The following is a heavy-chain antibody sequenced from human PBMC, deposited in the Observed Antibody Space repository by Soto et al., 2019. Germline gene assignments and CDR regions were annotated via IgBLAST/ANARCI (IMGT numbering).Heavy chain of an antibody. CDR1: GFTFSSYS. CDR3: GRDLSAFSSLYRPTGRDYGMVV. CDR2: ISSSSSYI. Sequence: PGGSLRLSCAASGFTFSSYSMNWVRQAPGKGLEWVSSISSSSSYIYYADSVKGRFTISRDNAKNSLYLQMNSLRAEDTAVYYCGRDLSAFSSLYRPTGRDYGMVVWGHGMTVTVSS. V-gene: IGHV3-21*01. J-gene: IGHJ6*02. D-gene: IGHD3-3*01.